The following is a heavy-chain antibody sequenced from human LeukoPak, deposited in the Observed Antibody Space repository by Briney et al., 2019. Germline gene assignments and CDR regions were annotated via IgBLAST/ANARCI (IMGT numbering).Heavy chain of an antibody. D-gene: IGHD2-21*01. CDR3: ATEFHYFDY. CDR1: GVSIRSTNYY. CDR2: INHSGST. J-gene: IGHJ4*02. Sequence: PSETLSLTCTVSGVSIRSTNYYWGWIRQPPGKGLEWIGEINHSGSTNYNPSLKSRVTISVDTSKNQFSLKLSSVTAADTAVYYCATEFHYFDYWGQGTLVTVSS. V-gene: IGHV4-39*07.